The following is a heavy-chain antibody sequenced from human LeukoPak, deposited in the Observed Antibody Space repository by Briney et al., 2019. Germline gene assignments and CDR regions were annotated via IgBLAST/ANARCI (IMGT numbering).Heavy chain of an antibody. Sequence: GGSLRLSCAASGFTFSSYSLNWVRQAQGKGLEWVSSISSSSSYIYYADSVKGRFTISRDNAKNSLYLQMNGLRAEDTAVYYCARVATYSSGWVFDYWGQGTLVTVSS. D-gene: IGHD6-19*01. V-gene: IGHV3-21*01. CDR3: ARVATYSSGWVFDY. CDR1: GFTFSSYS. CDR2: ISSSSSYI. J-gene: IGHJ4*02.